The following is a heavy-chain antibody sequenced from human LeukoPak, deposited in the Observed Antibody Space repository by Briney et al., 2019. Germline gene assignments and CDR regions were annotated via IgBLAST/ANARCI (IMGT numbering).Heavy chain of an antibody. J-gene: IGHJ4*02. CDR1: GFTFSSYS. V-gene: IGHV3-21*01. D-gene: IGHD6-6*01. Sequence: GGSLRLSCAASGFTFSSYSMNWVRQAPGKGLEWVSSISTSSSYIYYADSVKGRFTISRDNAKNSLYLQMNSLRVEDTAVYYCARGGAARPDFWGQGTLVTVSS. CDR3: ARGGAARPDF. CDR2: ISTSSSYI.